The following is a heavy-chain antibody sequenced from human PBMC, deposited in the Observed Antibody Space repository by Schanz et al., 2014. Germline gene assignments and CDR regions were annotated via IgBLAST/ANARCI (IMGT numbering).Heavy chain of an antibody. V-gene: IGHV3-11*05. CDR1: GGSVSSGGDY. CDR3: ARDFDDRRGYGSGYCLGDCMDV. CDR2: ISSGSSYA. Sequence: QVQLQESGPGLVKPSQTLSLTCTVSGGSVSSGGDYWSWIRQAPGKGLEWVSDISSGSSYANYAYSVKGRFTISRDNAKNSLYLQMNSLRAEDTAVYYCARDFDDRRGYGSGYCLGDCMDVWGQGTTVTVSS. J-gene: IGHJ6*02. D-gene: IGHD3-10*01.